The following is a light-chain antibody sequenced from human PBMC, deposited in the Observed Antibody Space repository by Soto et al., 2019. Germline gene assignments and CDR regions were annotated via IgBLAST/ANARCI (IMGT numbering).Light chain of an antibody. CDR1: QSIDIY. V-gene: IGKV3-11*01. CDR3: QQRKFWLS. CDR2: DAS. Sequence: TVLTQSPATLSLSPGERATLSCRASQSIDIYLAWYQLRPSQAPRLLIYDASNRPPGIPARFSGSGSGTDFTLTISSLEPEDFAIYYCQQRKFWLSFGGGTKVEIK. J-gene: IGKJ4*01.